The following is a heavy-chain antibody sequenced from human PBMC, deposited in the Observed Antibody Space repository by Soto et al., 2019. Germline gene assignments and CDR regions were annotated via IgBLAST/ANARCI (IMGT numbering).Heavy chain of an antibody. D-gene: IGHD3-9*01. CDR2: MYYSGST. CDR1: GGSISSYY. Sequence: PSETLSLTGTVSGGSISSYYWSWFRQRPGKGLEWIGYMYYSGSTNYNPSLKSRVTISVDTSKNQFSLKLSSVTAADTAVYYCAEMRNLLTGYPGHFDYWGQGTLLTVSS. V-gene: IGHV4-59*01. J-gene: IGHJ4*02. CDR3: AEMRNLLTGYPGHFDY.